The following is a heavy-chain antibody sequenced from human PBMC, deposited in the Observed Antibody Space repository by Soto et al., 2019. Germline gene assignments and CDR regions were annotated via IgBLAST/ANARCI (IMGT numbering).Heavy chain of an antibody. CDR1: GYTFTGHY. CDR2: IIPIFGTA. CDR3: ARGRTEWLRLYIFDY. D-gene: IGHD5-12*01. V-gene: IGHV1-69*13. Sequence: SVKVSCKASGYTFTGHYVHWVRQAPGQGLEWMGWIIPIFGTANYAQKFQGRVTITADESTSTAYMELSSLRSEDTAVYYCARGRTEWLRLYIFDYWGQGTLVTVSS. J-gene: IGHJ4*02.